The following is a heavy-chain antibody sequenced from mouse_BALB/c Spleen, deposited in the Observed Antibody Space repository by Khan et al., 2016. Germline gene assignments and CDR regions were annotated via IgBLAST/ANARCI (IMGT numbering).Heavy chain of an antibody. J-gene: IGHJ4*01. CDR1: GYTFTNYG. D-gene: IGHD4-1*01. Sequence: QIQLVQSGPELKKPGETVKISCKASGYTFTNYGMNWVKQAPGKGLKWMGWINTYTGEPTYADDFKGRFAFSLETSDSTAYLQINNLKNEDTATYFCANLGRYYSMDYWGQGTSVTVSS. V-gene: IGHV9-3-1*01. CDR3: ANLGRYYSMDY. CDR2: INTYTGEP.